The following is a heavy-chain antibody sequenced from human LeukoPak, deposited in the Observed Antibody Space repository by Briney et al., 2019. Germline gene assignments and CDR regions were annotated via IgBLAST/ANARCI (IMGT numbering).Heavy chain of an antibody. CDR3: ARINLWPGNWIDS. D-gene: IGHD2/OR15-2a*01. V-gene: IGHV4-34*01. J-gene: IGHJ5*01. Sequence: PSATLSLTCGLNGGSFGDHFWGWFRQSPGKGLEWIGEVNQRGTINSNPSHKGRVAISVETSKNQFSLKLTSVTAADTAVYYCARINLWPGNWIDSWGQGSLVTVSS. CDR1: GGSFGDHF. CDR2: VNQRGTI.